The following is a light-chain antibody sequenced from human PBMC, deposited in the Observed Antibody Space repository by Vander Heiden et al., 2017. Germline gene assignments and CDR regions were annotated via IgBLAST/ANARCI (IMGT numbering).Light chain of an antibody. CDR3: QQYYTTPLLT. V-gene: IGKV4-1*01. Sequence: DIVITQSPDSLAVSLAARATINCKSSQSVLYTANNKNYLAWYQQKPRQPPKLLIYWASTRESGVPDRFSGSGSGTDFNLTISSLQAEDVAVYYCQQYYTTPLLTFGGGTKVEIK. J-gene: IGKJ4*01. CDR1: QSVLYTANNKNY. CDR2: WAS.